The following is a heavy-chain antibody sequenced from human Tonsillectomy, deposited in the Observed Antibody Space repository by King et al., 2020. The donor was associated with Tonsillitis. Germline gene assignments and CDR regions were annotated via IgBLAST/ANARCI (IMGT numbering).Heavy chain of an antibody. CDR1: GGSISSSSYY. J-gene: IGHJ4*02. CDR3: AGAPTHDAGKFDY. D-gene: IGHD1-1*01. V-gene: IGHV4-39*01. CDR2: IYYSGST. Sequence: QLQESGPGLVKPSETLSLTCTVSGGSISSSSYYWGWIRQPPGKGLEWIGSIYYSGSTYYNPSLKSRVTISVDTSKNQFSLKLSSVTAADTAVYYCAGAPTHDAGKFDYWGQGTLVTVSS.